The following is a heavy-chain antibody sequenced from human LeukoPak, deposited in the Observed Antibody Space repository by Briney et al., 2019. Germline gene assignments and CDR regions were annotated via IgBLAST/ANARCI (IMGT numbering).Heavy chain of an antibody. D-gene: IGHD2-2*01. CDR1: GGSFSGYY. V-gene: IGHV4-59*01. J-gene: IGHJ3*02. CDR2: IYYSGST. CDR3: ASGLGYCSSTSCLYHAFDI. Sequence: SETLSLTCAVYGGSFSGYYWSWIRQPPGKGPEWIGYIYYSGSTNYNPSLKSRVTISVDTSKNQFSPKLSSVTAADTAVYYCASGLGYCSSTSCLYHAFDIWGQGTMVTVSS.